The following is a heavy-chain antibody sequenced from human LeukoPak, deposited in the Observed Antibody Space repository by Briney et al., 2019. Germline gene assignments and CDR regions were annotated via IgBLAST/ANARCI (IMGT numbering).Heavy chain of an antibody. CDR1: GFTLTRSA. CDR2: IQYDGDNK. D-gene: IGHD1-26*01. Sequence: PGGSLRLSCVASGFTLTRSAMHWVRQAPGKGLEWVAFIQYDGDNKYYADSVKGRFTISRDDSQNTMYLQMNSLTVEDTAVYYCAKRWDSTWSYFDLWGQGTPVTVSS. V-gene: IGHV3-30*02. CDR3: AKRWDSTWSYFDL. J-gene: IGHJ4*02.